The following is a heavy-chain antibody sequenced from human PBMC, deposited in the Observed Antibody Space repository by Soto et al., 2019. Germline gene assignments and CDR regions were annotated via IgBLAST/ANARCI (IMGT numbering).Heavy chain of an antibody. CDR1: GGSFSGYY. CDR2: INHSGST. CDR3: AREGVHSSSSHY. J-gene: IGHJ4*02. V-gene: IGHV4-34*01. D-gene: IGHD6-6*01. Sequence: SETLSLTCAVYGGSFSGYYWSWIRQPPGKGLEWIGEINHSGSTNYNPSLKSRVTISVDTSKNQFSLKLSSVTAADTAVYYCAREGVHSSSSHYWGQGTLVTVSS.